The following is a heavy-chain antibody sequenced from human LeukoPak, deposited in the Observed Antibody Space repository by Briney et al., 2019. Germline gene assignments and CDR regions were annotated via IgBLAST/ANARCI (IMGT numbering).Heavy chain of an antibody. Sequence: GGSLRLSCAASGFTFSSYSMNWVRQAPGKGLEWVSYISSSSSTIYYADSVKGRFTISRDNAKNSLYLQMNSLRAEDTAVYYCASWGVVVAANRFGPWGQGTLVTVSS. CDR2: ISSSSSTI. D-gene: IGHD2-15*01. CDR1: GFTFSSYS. CDR3: ASWGVVVAANRFGP. J-gene: IGHJ5*02. V-gene: IGHV3-48*04.